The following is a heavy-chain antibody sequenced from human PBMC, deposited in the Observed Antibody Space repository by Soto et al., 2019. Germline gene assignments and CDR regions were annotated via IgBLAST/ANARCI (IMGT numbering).Heavy chain of an antibody. V-gene: IGHV4-30-4*01. CDR2: IYYSGST. Sequence: SXTLSLTSTVSGGSISSGDYYWSWSRQPPGKGLERIGYIYYSGSTYYNPSLKSRVTISVDTSKNQSSLKLSSVTAADTAVYYCARQVVPAAMSPIFDYWGQGTLVTVSS. J-gene: IGHJ4*02. D-gene: IGHD2-2*01. CDR3: ARQVVPAAMSPIFDY. CDR1: GGSISSGDYY.